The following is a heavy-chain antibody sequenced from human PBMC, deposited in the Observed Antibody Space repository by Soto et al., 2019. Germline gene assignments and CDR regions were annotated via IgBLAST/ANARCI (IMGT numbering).Heavy chain of an antibody. CDR1: GFTVSSKY. D-gene: IGHD7-27*01. J-gene: IGHJ6*02. V-gene: IGHV3-66*01. CDR3: ARDLTSGYGMDV. CDR2: IYRDGTT. Sequence: EEQLVESGGGLVQPGGSLRLSCAASGFTVSSKYMNWVRQAPGKGLEWVSVIYRDGTTFYADSVKGRFTISRDNSKNTLYLQMDSLRAEDTAVYYCARDLTSGYGMDVWGQGTTVTVSS.